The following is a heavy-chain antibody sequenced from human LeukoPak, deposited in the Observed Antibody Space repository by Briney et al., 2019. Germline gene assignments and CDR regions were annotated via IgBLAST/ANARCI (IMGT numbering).Heavy chain of an antibody. CDR1: GFTFSSYG. Sequence: GGSLRLSCAASGFTFSSYGMHWVRQAPGKGLEWVAFIRYDGSNKYYADSVKGRFTISRDNSKNTLYLQVNSLRAEDTAVYYCAKDHFMTPRYFDYWGQGTLVTVSS. CDR2: IRYDGSNK. CDR3: AKDHFMTPRYFDY. V-gene: IGHV3-30*02. J-gene: IGHJ4*02.